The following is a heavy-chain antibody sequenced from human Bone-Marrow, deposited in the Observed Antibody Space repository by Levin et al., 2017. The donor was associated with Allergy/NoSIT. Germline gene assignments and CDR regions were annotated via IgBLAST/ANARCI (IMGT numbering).Heavy chain of an antibody. Sequence: GGSLRLSCSVSGFTFSKYAMHWVRQAPGKGLEYVSSISSNGGSTYYADSVKGRFTISRDNSKNTLHLQMSSLRVEDTAIYYCVKDQWIDYWGQGTLVTVSS. D-gene: IGHD2-8*01. CDR1: GFTFSKYA. CDR2: ISSNGGST. CDR3: VKDQWIDY. J-gene: IGHJ4*02. V-gene: IGHV3-64D*06.